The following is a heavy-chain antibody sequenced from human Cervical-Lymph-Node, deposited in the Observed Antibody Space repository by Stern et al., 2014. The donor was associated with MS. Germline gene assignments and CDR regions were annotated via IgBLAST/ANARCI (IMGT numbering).Heavy chain of an antibody. CDR3: ASGPKRDY. CDR1: GYTFSAYY. CDR2: INPNSGDT. V-gene: IGHV1-2*06. Sequence: VQLVQSGAEVKKLGASLKVSCKASGYTFSAYYMHWVRQAPGQGLEWMGRINPNSGDTDYAQKFQGRVTMTRDTSITTAYMELSRLRSDDTAVYYCASGPKRDYWGQGTLITVSS. J-gene: IGHJ4*02.